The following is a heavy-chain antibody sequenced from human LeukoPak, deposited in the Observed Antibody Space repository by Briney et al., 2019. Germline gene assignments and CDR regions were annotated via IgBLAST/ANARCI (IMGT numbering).Heavy chain of an antibody. J-gene: IGHJ4*02. CDR3: ARGRKHYYDSSGATFDY. D-gene: IGHD3-22*01. CDR1: GGSISSNSYY. V-gene: IGHV4-39*01. Sequence: PSETLSLTCAVSGGSISSNSYYWGWIRQPPGKGLEWIGSIYYSGSTYYNPSLKSRVTISVDTSKNQFSLKLSSVTAADTAVYYCARGRKHYYDSSGATFDYWGQGTLVTVSS. CDR2: IYYSGST.